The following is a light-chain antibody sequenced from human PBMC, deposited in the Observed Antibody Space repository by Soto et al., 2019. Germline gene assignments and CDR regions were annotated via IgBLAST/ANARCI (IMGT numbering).Light chain of an antibody. J-gene: IGKJ5*01. CDR2: DAS. CDR3: QQYSNLIT. V-gene: IGKV1-33*01. CDR1: QGISND. Sequence: DIQMTQSPSSVSASVGDRVTITCRASQGISNDLGWYQQKLGKAPKLLIYDASNLETGVPSRFSGSGSGTYFSFTISSLQPEDFATYYCQQYSNLITFGQGTRLEIK.